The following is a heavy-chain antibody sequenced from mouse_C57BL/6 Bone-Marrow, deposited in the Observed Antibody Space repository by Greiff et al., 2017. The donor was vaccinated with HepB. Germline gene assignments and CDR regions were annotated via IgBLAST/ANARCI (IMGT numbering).Heavy chain of an antibody. D-gene: IGHD1-1*01. J-gene: IGHJ4*01. Sequence: EVQLQQSGAELVRPGASVKLSCTASGFNIKDYYMHWVKQRPEQGLEWIGCIDPENGDTEYASKFQGKATITADTSSNTAYLQLSSLTSEDTAVYYCTVDYGSSYDAMDYWGQGTSVTVSS. CDR1: GFNIKDYY. V-gene: IGHV14-4*01. CDR2: IDPENGDT. CDR3: TVDYGSSYDAMDY.